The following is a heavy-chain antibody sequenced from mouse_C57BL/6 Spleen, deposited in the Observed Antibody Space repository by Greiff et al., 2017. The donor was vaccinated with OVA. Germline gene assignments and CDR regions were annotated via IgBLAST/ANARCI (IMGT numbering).Heavy chain of an antibody. V-gene: IGHV1-19*01. D-gene: IGHD2-4*01. J-gene: IGHJ2*01. CDR2: INPYNGGT. Sequence: EVQLQQSGPVLVKPGASVKMSCKASGYTFTDYYMNWVKQSHGKSLEWIGVINPYNGGTSYNQKFKGKATLTVDKSSSTAYMELNSLTSEDSAVYYCARKGENYDYYFDYWGQGTTLTVSS. CDR3: ARKGENYDYYFDY. CDR1: GYTFTDYY.